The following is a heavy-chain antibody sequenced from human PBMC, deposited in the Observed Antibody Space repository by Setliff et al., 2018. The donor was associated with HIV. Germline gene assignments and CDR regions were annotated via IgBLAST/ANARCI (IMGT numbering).Heavy chain of an antibody. Sequence: SETLSLTCTVSGDSISSDTFYWSWIRQPAGKGLEWVGHVYARGNTNYNPSLKIRVTISVDTSKKQFSLRLSSVTAADTAVYYCARDGRHDRNRWYVTHQYFKYWGQGTLVTVSS. D-gene: IGHD2-15*01. J-gene: IGHJ1*01. CDR1: GDSISSDTFY. CDR3: ARDGRHDRNRWYVTHQYFKY. CDR2: VYARGNT. V-gene: IGHV4-61*09.